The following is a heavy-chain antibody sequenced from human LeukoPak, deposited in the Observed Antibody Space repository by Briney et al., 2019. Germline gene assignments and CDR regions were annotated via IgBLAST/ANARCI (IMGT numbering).Heavy chain of an antibody. D-gene: IGHD1-26*01. Sequence: SETLSLTCAVYGGSFSGYYWSWIRQPPGKGLEWIGEINHSGSTNYNPSLKSRVTISVDTSKNQFSLKLSSVTAADTAVYYCARRKYSGSYYRTWHFDYWGQGTLVTVSS. CDR2: INHSGST. CDR1: GGSFSGYY. CDR3: ARRKYSGSYYRTWHFDY. J-gene: IGHJ4*02. V-gene: IGHV4-34*01.